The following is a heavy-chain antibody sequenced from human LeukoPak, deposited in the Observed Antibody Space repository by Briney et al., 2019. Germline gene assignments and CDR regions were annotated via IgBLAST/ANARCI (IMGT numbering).Heavy chain of an antibody. CDR2: IIPILGIA. CDR1: GGTFSSYA. Sequence: SVKVSCKASGGTFSSYAISWVRQAPGQGLEWMGRIIPILGIANYAQKFQGRVTITADKSTSTAYMELSSLRSEDTAVYYCARLVYCSGGSCYSPGAFDIWGQGTMVAVSS. V-gene: IGHV1-69*04. J-gene: IGHJ3*02. CDR3: ARLVYCSGGSCYSPGAFDI. D-gene: IGHD2-15*01.